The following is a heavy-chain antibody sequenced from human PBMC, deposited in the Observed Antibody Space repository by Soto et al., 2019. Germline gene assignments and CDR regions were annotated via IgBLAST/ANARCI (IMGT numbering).Heavy chain of an antibody. V-gene: IGHV1-69*01. CDR2: IIPIFGTA. Sequence: QVQLVQSGAEVRKPGSSVRVSCKASGGSFNRHTISWVRQAPGQGLEWMGGIIPIFGTANHAQKFQGRVTITADESTSTAYMELSSLRSEDTAVYYCARDVEYSSSHPYFDYWGQGTLVTVSS. CDR1: GGSFNRHT. CDR3: ARDVEYSSSHPYFDY. J-gene: IGHJ4*02. D-gene: IGHD6-6*01.